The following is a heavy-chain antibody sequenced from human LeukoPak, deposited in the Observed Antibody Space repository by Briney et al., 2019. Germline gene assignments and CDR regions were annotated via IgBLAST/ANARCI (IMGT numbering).Heavy chain of an antibody. CDR2: INPSGGST. V-gene: IGHV1-46*01. CDR1: GYTFTSYY. CDR3: ARGLDIAAAATAEYFQH. J-gene: IGHJ1*01. D-gene: IGHD6-13*01. Sequence: ASVKVSCKASGYTFTSYYMHWVRQAPGQGLEWMGIINPSGGSTSYAQKFQGRVTMTRDTSTSTVYMELSSLRSEDTAVYYCARGLDIAAAATAEYFQHWGQGTLVNVSS.